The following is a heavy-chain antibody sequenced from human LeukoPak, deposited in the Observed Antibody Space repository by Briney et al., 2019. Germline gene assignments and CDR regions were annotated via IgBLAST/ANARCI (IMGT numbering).Heavy chain of an antibody. CDR2: IRYDGSNK. CDR1: GFTFSSYG. J-gene: IGHJ3*02. V-gene: IGHV3-30*02. CDR3: ARAYAAAFDI. D-gene: IGHD4-17*01. Sequence: GGSLRLSCAASGFTFSSYGMHWVRQAPGKGLEWVAFIRYDGSNKYYADSVKGRFTISRDNSKNTLYLQMNSLRAEDTAVYYCARAYAAAFDIWGQGTMVTVSS.